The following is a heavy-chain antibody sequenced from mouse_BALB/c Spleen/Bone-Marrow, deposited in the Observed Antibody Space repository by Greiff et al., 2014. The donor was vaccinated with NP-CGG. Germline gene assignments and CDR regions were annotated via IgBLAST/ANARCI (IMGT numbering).Heavy chain of an antibody. CDR1: GFTFSDYG. V-gene: IGHV5-15*02. CDR3: ARETTRGAMDY. J-gene: IGHJ4*01. D-gene: IGHD2-1*01. CDR2: ISNLAYSI. Sequence: HLVESGGALVQPGGSRKLSCAASGFTFSDYGMAWVRQAPGKGPEWVAFISNLAYSIYYTDTVTGRFTISRENAKNTLYLEMSSLRSEDTAMYYCARETTRGAMDYWGQGTSVTVSS.